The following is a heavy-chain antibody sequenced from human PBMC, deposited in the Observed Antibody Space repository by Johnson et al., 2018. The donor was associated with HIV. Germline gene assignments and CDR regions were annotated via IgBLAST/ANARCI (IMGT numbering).Heavy chain of an antibody. CDR1: GLTFEDYA. V-gene: IGHV3-9*01. CDR2: ISWNSGSI. Sequence: VQLVESWGGLVQPCRSLRLSCAASGLTFEDYAMHWVRQAPGKGLEWVSGISWNSGSIGYADSVKGRFTISRDNAKNSLYLQMDSLRAEDTALYFCAKGDYYDSSGYYFAAVSPFDIWGQGTMVTVSS. J-gene: IGHJ3*02. D-gene: IGHD3-22*01. CDR3: AKGDYYDSSGYYFAAVSPFDI.